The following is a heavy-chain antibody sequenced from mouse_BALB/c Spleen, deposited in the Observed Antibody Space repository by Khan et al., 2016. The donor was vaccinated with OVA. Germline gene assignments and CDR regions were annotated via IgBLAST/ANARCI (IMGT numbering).Heavy chain of an antibody. CDR1: GYTFTSHT. Sequence: QVQLQQSGAELARPGASVKMSCKASGYTFTSHTMHWIKQRPGQGLEWIGYINPRSGYNQKLNDKATLTVDISSSTAYMQLSSLTSEDSAVYYCARRTTEYALDYWGQGTSVTVSS. CDR3: ARRTTEYALDY. J-gene: IGHJ4*01. D-gene: IGHD2-14*01. CDR2: INPRSG. V-gene: IGHV1-4*01.